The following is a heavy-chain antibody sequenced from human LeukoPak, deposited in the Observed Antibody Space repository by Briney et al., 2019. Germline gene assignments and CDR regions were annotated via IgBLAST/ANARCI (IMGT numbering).Heavy chain of an antibody. J-gene: IGHJ4*02. V-gene: IGHV3-7*01. CDR3: ARDRLVYRRDY. CDR2: IKQDGSEK. Sequence: GGSLRLSCAASGFNFSSYWMSWVRQAPGKGLEWVANIKQDGSEKYYVDSVKGRFTISRDNAKNSLYLQLNSLRAEDTAVYFCARDRLVYRRDYWGQGTLVTVSS. D-gene: IGHD1-26*01. CDR1: GFNFSSYW.